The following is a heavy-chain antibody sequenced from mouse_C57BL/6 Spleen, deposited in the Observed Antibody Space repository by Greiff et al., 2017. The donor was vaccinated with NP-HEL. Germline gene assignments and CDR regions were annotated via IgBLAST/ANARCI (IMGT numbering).Heavy chain of an antibody. J-gene: IGHJ4*01. V-gene: IGHV1-22*01. Sequence: EVQLQQSGPELVKPGASVKMSCKASGYTFTDYNMHWVKQSHGKSLEWIGYINPNNGGTSYNQKFKGKATLTVNKSSSTAYIALRSLTSEDSAVYYCARIYYDYDDPYYYAMDYWGQGTSVTVSS. CDR2: INPNNGGT. CDR1: GYTFTDYN. D-gene: IGHD2-4*01. CDR3: ARIYYDYDDPYYYAMDY.